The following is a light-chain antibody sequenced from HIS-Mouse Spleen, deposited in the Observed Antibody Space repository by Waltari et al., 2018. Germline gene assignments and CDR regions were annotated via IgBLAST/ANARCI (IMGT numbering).Light chain of an antibody. Sequence: QSALPQPASVSGSPGQSHAPPCTGTSRGVGSSNLVPRSQQHPGKAPKLMIYEGSKRPSGVSNRFSGSKSGNTASLTISGLQAEDEADYYCCSYAGSSTVVFGGGTKLTVL. CDR3: CSYAGSSTVV. CDR2: EGS. V-gene: IGLV2-23*01. CDR1: SRGVGSSNL. J-gene: IGLJ2*01.